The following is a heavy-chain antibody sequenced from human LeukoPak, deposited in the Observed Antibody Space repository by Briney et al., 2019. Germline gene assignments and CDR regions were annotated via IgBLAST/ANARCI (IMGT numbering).Heavy chain of an antibody. V-gene: IGHV3-74*01. D-gene: IGHD3-10*01. J-gene: IGHJ6*03. CDR2: INSDGRST. CDR3: AREVRGGYYYYMDV. CDR1: GFTFSNYW. Sequence: PGGSLRLSCAASGFTFSNYWMHWVRQAPGKGLVWVSRINSDGRSTNYADSVKGRFTISRDNAKNSLYLQMNSLRAEDTAVYYCAREVRGGYYYYMDVWGKGTTVTVSS.